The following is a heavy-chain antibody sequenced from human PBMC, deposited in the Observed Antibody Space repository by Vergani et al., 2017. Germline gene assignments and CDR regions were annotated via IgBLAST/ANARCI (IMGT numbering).Heavy chain of an antibody. CDR2: IKSDGSIT. V-gene: IGHV3-74*03. CDR1: GFSFNSYW. Sequence: DVHLAESGGGFFQPGGSLRLSCSASGFSFNSYWMHWVRQVPGKGLLWVSRIKSDGSITAYADSVKGRFTISRDNAQNTLYLQMNSLRVEDTALYYCAKDVTSGTLGTSWFDPWGQGTMVTVSS. CDR3: AKDVTSGTLGTSWFDP. J-gene: IGHJ5*02. D-gene: IGHD2-2*01.